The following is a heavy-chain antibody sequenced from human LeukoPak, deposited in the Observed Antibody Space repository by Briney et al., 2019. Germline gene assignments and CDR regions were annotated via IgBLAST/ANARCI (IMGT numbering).Heavy chain of an antibody. CDR1: GGSISSSSYY. CDR2: IYYSGST. CDR3: ARDVAGHYYYMDV. J-gene: IGHJ6*03. Sequence: SETLSLTRTVSGGSISSSSYYWGWIRQPPGKWLEWIGSIYYSGSTYYNPSLKSRVTISVDTSKNQFSLKLSSVTAADTAVYYCARDVAGHYYYMDVWGKGTTVTISS. D-gene: IGHD1-1*01. V-gene: IGHV4-39*07.